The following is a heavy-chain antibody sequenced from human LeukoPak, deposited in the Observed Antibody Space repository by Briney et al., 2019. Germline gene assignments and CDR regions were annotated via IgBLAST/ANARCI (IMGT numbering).Heavy chain of an antibody. V-gene: IGHV4-39*07. CDR2: IYYSGST. J-gene: IGHJ6*02. Sequence: SETLSLTCTVSGGSISSSSYSWGWIRQPPGKGLEWIGSIYYSGSTYYNPSLKSRVTISVDTSKNQFSLKLSSVTAADTAVYYCARFDYYYYYGMDVWGQGTTVTVSS. CDR3: ARFDYYYYYGMDV. CDR1: GGSISSSSYS.